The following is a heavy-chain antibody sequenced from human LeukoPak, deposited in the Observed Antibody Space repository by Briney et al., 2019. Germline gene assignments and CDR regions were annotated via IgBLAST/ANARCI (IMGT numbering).Heavy chain of an antibody. D-gene: IGHD6-19*01. Sequence: LETLSLTCTVSGFSISSGYYWGWIRQPPGKGLEWIGTIYHSGTTYYSPSLESRVTISVDTSKNQFSLNLRSVTAADTAVYYCVRTEVSSGSEDYWGQGTLVTVSS. CDR3: VRTEVSSGSEDY. CDR2: IYHSGTT. V-gene: IGHV4-38-2*02. J-gene: IGHJ4*02. CDR1: GFSISSGYY.